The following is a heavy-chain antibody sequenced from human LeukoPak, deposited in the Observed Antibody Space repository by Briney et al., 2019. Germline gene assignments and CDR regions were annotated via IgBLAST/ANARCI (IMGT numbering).Heavy chain of an antibody. CDR3: ARDPVVVVAATHYYYGMDV. V-gene: IGHV1-69*01. J-gene: IGHJ6*02. CDR2: IIPFFGTA. CDR1: GGTFSSYA. D-gene: IGHD2-15*01. Sequence: SVKVSCKASGGTFSSYAISWVRQAPGQGLEWMGGIIPFFGTANYAQKFQGRVTITADESTSTAYMELSSPRSEDTAVYYCARDPVVVVAATHYYYGMDVWGQGTTVTVSS.